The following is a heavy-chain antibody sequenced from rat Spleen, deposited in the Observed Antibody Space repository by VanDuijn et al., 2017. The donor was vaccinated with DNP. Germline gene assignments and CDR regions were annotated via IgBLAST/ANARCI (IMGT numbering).Heavy chain of an antibody. CDR2: IWAAGGT. V-gene: IGHV2-72*01. CDR3: TIHEYYVDY. J-gene: IGHJ2*01. CDR1: GFSLSSYH. Sequence: QVQLKESGPGLVQPSQTLSLTCTVSGFSLSSYHVSWVRQPPGKSLVWMGSIWAAGGTNYNSAVQSRLSISRDTSKSQVFLEMHSLQPEDTGTYYCTIHEYYVDYWGQGVMVTVSS.